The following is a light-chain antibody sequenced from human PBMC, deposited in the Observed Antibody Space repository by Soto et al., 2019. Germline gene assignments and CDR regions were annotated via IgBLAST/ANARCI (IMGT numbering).Light chain of an antibody. Sequence: DIQMTQSPSSLSASVGDRVTITCRASQSISSYLNWYQQKPGKAPKLLIYAASSLQSGVPSRFSGSGSGTDFTLTTSSLQAEDFATYYCQQSYSTPWTFGLGTKVEIK. CDR1: QSISSY. CDR2: AAS. J-gene: IGKJ1*01. V-gene: IGKV1-39*01. CDR3: QQSYSTPWT.